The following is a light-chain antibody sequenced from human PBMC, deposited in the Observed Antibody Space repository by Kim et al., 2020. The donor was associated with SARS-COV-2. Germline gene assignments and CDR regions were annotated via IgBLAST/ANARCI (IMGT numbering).Light chain of an antibody. CDR2: GAS. CDR3: QKYGSSAPIT. Sequence: EIVLTQSPGTLSLSPGERANLSCRASQSVSSSYLGWYQQKRGQAPRLVIYGASSRATGIPDRFSGSGFGTDFTLTISRLEPEDFAVYYCQKYGSSAPITFGGGTKVDIK. J-gene: IGKJ4*01. CDR1: QSVSSSY. V-gene: IGKV3-20*01.